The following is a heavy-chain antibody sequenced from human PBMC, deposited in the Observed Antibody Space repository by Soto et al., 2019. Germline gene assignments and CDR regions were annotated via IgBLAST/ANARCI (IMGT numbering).Heavy chain of an antibody. CDR2: ISNYNGKT. V-gene: IGHV1-18*01. D-gene: IGHD1-1*01. CDR3: GRVQNDGVVSGSSHSMDV. Sequence: LVQSGGEMKKPGASVKVSCEASGYTFTNYGITWVRQAPGQGLEWMGWISNYNGKTNYAQILQGRVTMTTDTPTRPAYTEVPSLRTGGTATYYCGRVQNDGVVSGSSHSMDVGGQGTTVTVSS. CDR1: GYTFTNYG. J-gene: IGHJ6*02.